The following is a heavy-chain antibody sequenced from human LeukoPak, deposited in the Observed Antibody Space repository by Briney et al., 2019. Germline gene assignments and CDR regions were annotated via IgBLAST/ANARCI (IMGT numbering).Heavy chain of an antibody. Sequence: GGSLRLSCAASGFTFSTYSMNWVRQAPGKGLEWVSSISGNSAYIFYADSVKGRFTISRDNAKDSLYLQMNSLRVEDTAVFYCARNIQEDGAFEIWGQGTMVTVSS. CDR2: ISGNSAYI. CDR1: GFTFSTYS. CDR3: ARNIQEDGAFEI. J-gene: IGHJ3*02. D-gene: IGHD1/OR15-1a*01. V-gene: IGHV3-21*01.